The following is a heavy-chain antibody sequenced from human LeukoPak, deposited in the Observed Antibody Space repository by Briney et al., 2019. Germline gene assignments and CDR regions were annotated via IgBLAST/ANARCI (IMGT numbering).Heavy chain of an antibody. CDR3: ARVHAAYPFDY. CDR1: GFIFNNYG. CDR2: IRSSSVTL. V-gene: IGHV3-48*01. Sequence: VGSLGLSCAASGFIFNNYGMHWVRQAPGKGLEGVSYIRSSSVTLYYADSVKGRFTISRDNAKNSLFLQMNSLRPEDTAVYYCARVHAAYPFDYWGQGTLVTVSS. J-gene: IGHJ4*02. D-gene: IGHD2-15*01.